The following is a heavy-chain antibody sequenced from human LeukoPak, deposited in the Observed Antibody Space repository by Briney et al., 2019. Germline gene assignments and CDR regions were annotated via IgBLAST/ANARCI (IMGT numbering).Heavy chain of an antibody. V-gene: IGHV4-39*01. D-gene: IGHD3-10*01. J-gene: IGHJ5*02. CDR3: ARHVGFITMVRGVINNNWFDP. CDR2: IYSSGSP. Sequence: SETLSLTCTVSGGSISSSSYYWGWIRQPPGKGLEWIGNIYSSGSPYYNPSLKSRVTISVDTSKKQFSLKLSSVTAADTAVYYCARHVGFITMVRGVINNNWFDPWGQGTLVTVSS. CDR1: GGSISSSSYY.